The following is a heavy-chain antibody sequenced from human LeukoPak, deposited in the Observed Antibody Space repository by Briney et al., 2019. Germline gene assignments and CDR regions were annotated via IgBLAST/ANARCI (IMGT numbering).Heavy chain of an antibody. V-gene: IGHV1-46*01. Sequence: ASVKVSCKASGYTFTSYYMHWVRQAPGQGLEWMGIINPSGGSTSYAQKFQGRVTMTRDTSTSTVYMELSSLRSGDTAVYYCARDYYDSSGYYFPSDFDYWGQGTLVTVSS. D-gene: IGHD3-22*01. CDR2: INPSGGST. CDR1: GYTFTSYY. CDR3: ARDYYDSSGYYFPSDFDY. J-gene: IGHJ4*02.